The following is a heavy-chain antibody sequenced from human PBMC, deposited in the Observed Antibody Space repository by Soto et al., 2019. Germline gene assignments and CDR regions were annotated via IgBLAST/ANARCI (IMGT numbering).Heavy chain of an antibody. J-gene: IGHJ4*02. V-gene: IGHV3-15*01. Sequence: EVQLVESGGGLVKPGGSLRLSCAASEFTFNNAWMNWVRQAPGKGLEWVGRVKRITDGGTTEYTAPVKGRFTISRDDSKNTLYLQMNSLKTEDTAVYYCTTWGPYHYDSRGYYFDYWGQGTLVTVSS. D-gene: IGHD3-22*01. CDR1: EFTFNNAW. CDR2: VKRITDGGTT. CDR3: TTWGPYHYDSRGYYFDY.